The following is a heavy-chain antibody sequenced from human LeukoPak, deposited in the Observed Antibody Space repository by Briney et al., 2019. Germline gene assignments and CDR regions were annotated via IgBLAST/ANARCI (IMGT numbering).Heavy chain of an antibody. Sequence: PGGSLRLSCAASGFTFSSYEMNWVRQAPGKGPEWVSYVSSSGSTIYYADSVKGRFTISRDNAKNSLYLQMNSPRAEDTAVYYCARDRYDSSGIFDYWGQGTLVTVSS. J-gene: IGHJ4*02. CDR1: GFTFSSYE. CDR2: VSSSGSTI. D-gene: IGHD3-22*01. V-gene: IGHV3-48*03. CDR3: ARDRYDSSGIFDY.